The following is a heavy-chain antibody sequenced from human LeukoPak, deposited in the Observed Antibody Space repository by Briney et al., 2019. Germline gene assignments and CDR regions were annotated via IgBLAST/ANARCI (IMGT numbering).Heavy chain of an antibody. CDR3: ARGADSYGSGSLGFDP. CDR1: GFTLSSYA. J-gene: IGHJ5*02. V-gene: IGHV3-64*01. CDR2: IGSNWGSA. D-gene: IGHD3-10*01. Sequence: PRGAPRDSRAASGFTLSSYAMRWGRQAPGKRLGYVSVIGSNWGSAYYASYVKCRFAISTDNSKNTLYLHLGSLSAEDTAVYYCARGADSYGSGSLGFDPWGQGTLVTVSS.